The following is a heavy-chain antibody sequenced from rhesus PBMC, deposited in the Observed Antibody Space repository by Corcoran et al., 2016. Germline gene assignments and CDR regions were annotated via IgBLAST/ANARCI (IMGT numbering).Heavy chain of an antibody. Sequence: EVQLVESAGGLVQPGGSLRLSCAASGFTFSSYDMSWVRQAPGKGLAWVSYISYPGKTLYYAYSVKGLFTSSRHNAKNSLSLQMSSLRAEGTAVYYCTREGYYFDYWGQGVLVTVSS. CDR1: GFTFSSYD. CDR2: ISYPGKTL. J-gene: IGHJ4*01. V-gene: IGHV3-136*01. CDR3: TREGYYFDY.